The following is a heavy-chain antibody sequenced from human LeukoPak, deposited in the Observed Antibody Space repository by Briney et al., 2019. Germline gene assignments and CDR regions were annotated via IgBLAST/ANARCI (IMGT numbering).Heavy chain of an antibody. CDR3: ARGRGITIFTYYFDY. D-gene: IGHD3-9*01. Sequence: PSETLSLTCTVSGGSISSGGYYWSWIRQHPGKGLEWIGEINHSGSTNYNPSLKSRVTISVDTSKNQFSLKLSSVTAADTAVYYCARGRGITIFTYYFDYWGQGTLATVSS. J-gene: IGHJ4*02. CDR1: GGSISSGGYY. CDR2: INHSGST. V-gene: IGHV4-39*07.